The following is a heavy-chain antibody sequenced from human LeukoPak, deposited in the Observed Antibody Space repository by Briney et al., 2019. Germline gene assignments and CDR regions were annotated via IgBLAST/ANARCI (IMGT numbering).Heavy chain of an antibody. D-gene: IGHD5-18*01. CDR2: IYPGDSDT. CDR3: AVSRGYSYGSYYYSGMDV. Sequence: GESLKISCKGSGYSFTSYWIGWVRQMPGKGLEWMGIIYPGDSDTRYSPSFQGQVTISADKSISTAYLQWSSLKASDTAMYYCAVSRGYSYGSYYYSGMDVWGQGTTVTVSS. CDR1: GYSFTSYW. J-gene: IGHJ6*02. V-gene: IGHV5-51*01.